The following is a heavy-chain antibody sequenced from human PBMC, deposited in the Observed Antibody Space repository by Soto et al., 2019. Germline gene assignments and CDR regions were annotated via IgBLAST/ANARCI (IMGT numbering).Heavy chain of an antibody. J-gene: IGHJ4*02. CDR1: GFTFSSYS. Sequence: PGGSLRLSCAASGFTFSSYSMNWVRQAPGKGLEWVSYISISSSTIYYADSVKGRFTISRDNAKNMVLLQMSSLRAEDMAVYYCARDSSSWEYYFDYWGQGALVTVSS. D-gene: IGHD6-13*01. V-gene: IGHV3-48*01. CDR2: ISISSSTI. CDR3: ARDSSSWEYYFDY.